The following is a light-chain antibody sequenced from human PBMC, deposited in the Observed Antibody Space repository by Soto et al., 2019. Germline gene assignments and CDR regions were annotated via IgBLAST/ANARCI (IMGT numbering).Light chain of an antibody. J-gene: IGLJ1*01. CDR3: SAYTSSSTLV. CDR2: DVS. V-gene: IGLV2-14*01. Sequence: QSVLTQPASVSGSPGQSITFSCTGTSSDVGGYNYVSWYQQHPGKAPKLMIYDVSDRPSGISNRFSGSKSGNTASLTISGLQAEDEADYFCSAYTSSSTLVFGTGTKLTVL. CDR1: SSDVGGYNY.